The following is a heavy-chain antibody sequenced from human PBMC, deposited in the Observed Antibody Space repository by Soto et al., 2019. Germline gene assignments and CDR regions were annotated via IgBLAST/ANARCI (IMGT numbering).Heavy chain of an antibody. Sequence: GGSLRICCASCGFTVSSYDMHWVRQATGKGLEWVSAIGTAGDTYYPGSVKGRFTISRENAKNSLYLQMNSLRAGDTAVYYCARVLSGWSKTRYYYFSGTDVWGQGTTVPVTS. CDR2: IGTAGDT. J-gene: IGHJ6*02. V-gene: IGHV3-13*01. D-gene: IGHD6-19*01. CDR1: GFTVSSYD. CDR3: ARVLSGWSKTRYYYFSGTDV.